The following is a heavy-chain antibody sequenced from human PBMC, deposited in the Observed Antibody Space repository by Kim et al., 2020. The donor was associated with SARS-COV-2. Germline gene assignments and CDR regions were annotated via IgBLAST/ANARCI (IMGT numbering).Heavy chain of an antibody. CDR3: ARGAATGTVDNWFDP. CDR1: GFTFISYA. CDR2: ISYDGSNK. V-gene: IGHV3-30*04. Sequence: GVSLRLSCAASGFTFISYAMHWVRQAPGKGLEWVAVISYDGSNKYYADSVKGRFTISRDNSKNTLFLQMNSLRAEDTAVYYCARGAATGTVDNWFDPWG. J-gene: IGHJ5*02. D-gene: IGHD6-13*01.